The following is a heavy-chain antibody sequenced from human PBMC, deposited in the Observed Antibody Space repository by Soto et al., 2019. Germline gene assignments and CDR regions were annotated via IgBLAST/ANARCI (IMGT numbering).Heavy chain of an antibody. J-gene: IGHJ6*02. V-gene: IGHV5-10-1*01. CDR3: ARQGGYYYYGMDV. Sequence: HQVPGKGLEWMGRIDPGDSNTNYSPSFQGHVTLSVDKSIGTAYLQWSSLKASDTAIYYCARQGGYYYYGMDVWGQGTAVTVSS. D-gene: IGHD2-15*01. CDR2: IDPGDSNT.